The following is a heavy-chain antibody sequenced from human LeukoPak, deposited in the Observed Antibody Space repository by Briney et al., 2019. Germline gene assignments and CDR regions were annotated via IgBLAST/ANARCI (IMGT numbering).Heavy chain of an antibody. V-gene: IGHV5-10-1*01. CDR1: GYSFTSYW. J-gene: IGHJ4*02. Sequence: GESLKISCKGSGYSFTSYWISWVRQMPGKGREWMGRIDPSDSYTNYSPSFQGHVTISADKSISTAYLQWSSLKASDTAMYYCARYTTGDFDYWGQGTLVTVSS. CDR2: IDPSDSYT. CDR3: ARYTTGDFDY. D-gene: IGHD1-1*01.